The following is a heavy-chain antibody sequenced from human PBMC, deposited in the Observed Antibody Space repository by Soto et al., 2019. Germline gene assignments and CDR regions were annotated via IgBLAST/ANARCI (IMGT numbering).Heavy chain of an antibody. CDR1: GGSINGYY. J-gene: IGHJ4*02. CDR2: IYFSGST. CDR3: ARQEAVPGTPFDS. Sequence: QVHLQESGPGLVKPPETLSLTCTVSGGSINGYYWNWIRQTPGKGLEWLGYIYFSGSTHYNPSLKTRLTISLDTSKKQFSLKLSSVTAADTAVYYCARQEAVPGTPFDSWGQGTLVSVSS. D-gene: IGHD6-19*01. V-gene: IGHV4-59*01.